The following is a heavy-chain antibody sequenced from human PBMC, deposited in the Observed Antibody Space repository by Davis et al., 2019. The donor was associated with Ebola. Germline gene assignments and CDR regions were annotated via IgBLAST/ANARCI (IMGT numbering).Heavy chain of an antibody. D-gene: IGHD2-21*01. CDR2: MSGSGSNT. J-gene: IGHJ4*02. V-gene: IGHV3-23*01. Sequence: GESLKISCAASGFTFRSSAMAWVRQAPGKGLEWVSSMSGSGSNTYYADSVKGRFTTSRDNFKSTLYLQMDNLRAEDTAVYYCVRDRSILVVANFDSWGQGTLVTVSS. CDR1: GFTFRSSA. CDR3: VRDRSILVVANFDS.